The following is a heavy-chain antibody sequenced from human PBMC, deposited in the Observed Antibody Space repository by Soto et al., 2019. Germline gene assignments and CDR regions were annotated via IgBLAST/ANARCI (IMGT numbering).Heavy chain of an antibody. CDR2: IYSGGST. J-gene: IGHJ6*02. D-gene: IGHD2-15*01. V-gene: IGHV3-66*01. CDR3: ARVCSGGSCYYYYGMDV. CDR1: GFTVSSNY. Sequence: EVQLVESGGGLVQPGGSLRLSCAASGFTVSSNYMSWVRQAPGKGLEWVSVIYSGGSTYYADSVKGRFTISRDNSKNTLYLQMNSLRAEDTAVYYCARVCSGGSCYYYYGMDVWGQGTTVTVSS.